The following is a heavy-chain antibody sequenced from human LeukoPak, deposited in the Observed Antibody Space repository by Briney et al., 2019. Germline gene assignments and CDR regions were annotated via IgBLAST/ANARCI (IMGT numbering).Heavy chain of an antibody. D-gene: IGHD1-1*01. CDR1: GFTFSNYW. CDR3: VGGAWNGGGGAFDV. J-gene: IGHJ3*01. V-gene: IGHV3-7*04. Sequence: GGSLGLSCAASGFTFSNYWMSWVRQAPGKGLEWVANINPDGSGKNYVDSVKGRFTISRDNAKNSLYLEMNSLRGEDTALYYCVGGAWNGGGGAFDVWGHGTVVTVSS. CDR2: INPDGSGK.